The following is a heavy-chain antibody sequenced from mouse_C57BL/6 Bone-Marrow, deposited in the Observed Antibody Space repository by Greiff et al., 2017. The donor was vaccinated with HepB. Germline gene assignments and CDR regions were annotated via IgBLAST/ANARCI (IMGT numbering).Heavy chain of an antibody. CDR3: ARRKEDDYDVGAMDY. V-gene: IGHV1-18*01. CDR1: GYTFTDYN. Sequence: EVQRVESGPELVKPGASVKIPCKASGYTFTDYNMDWVKQSHGKSLEWIGDINPNNGGTIYNQKFKGKATLTVDKSSSTAYMELRSLTSEDTAVYYCARRKEDDYDVGAMDYWGQGTSVTVSS. J-gene: IGHJ4*01. D-gene: IGHD2-4*01. CDR2: INPNNGGT.